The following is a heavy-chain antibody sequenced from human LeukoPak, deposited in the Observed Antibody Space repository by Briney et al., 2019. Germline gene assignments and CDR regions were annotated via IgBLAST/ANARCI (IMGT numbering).Heavy chain of an antibody. V-gene: IGHV3-23*01. CDR2: IGVGGDT. CDR3: AKDLHDSWAVDY. D-gene: IGHD3-3*01. J-gene: IGHJ4*02. CDR1: GFTFSSYG. Sequence: GGSLRLSCAASGFTFSSYGMSWVRQAPGKGLEWVSHIGVGGDTDFAYSVKGRFTISRDNSKKTLYLQMNSLTADDTALYYCAKDLHDSWAVDYWGPGILVTVSS.